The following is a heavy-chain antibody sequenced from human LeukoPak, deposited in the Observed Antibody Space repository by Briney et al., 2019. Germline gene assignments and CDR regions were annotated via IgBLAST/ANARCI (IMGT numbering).Heavy chain of an antibody. CDR2: ISYDGSNK. Sequence: PGGSLRLSCAASGFTFSSYAMHWVRQAPGKGLEWVAVISYDGSNKYYADSVKGRFTISRDNAKNSLYLQMNSLRAEDTAVYYCARAYDSSGYYSGPNDAFDIWGQGTMVTVSS. J-gene: IGHJ3*02. V-gene: IGHV3-30*04. D-gene: IGHD3-22*01. CDR1: GFTFSSYA. CDR3: ARAYDSSGYYSGPNDAFDI.